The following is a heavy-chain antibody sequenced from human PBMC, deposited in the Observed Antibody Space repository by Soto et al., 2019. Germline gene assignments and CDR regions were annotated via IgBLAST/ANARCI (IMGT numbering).Heavy chain of an antibody. CDR1: GYTFTSYG. D-gene: IGHD3-22*01. CDR3: ARDSSGYYRGMYNWFDS. V-gene: IGHV1-18*01. CDR2: TSASNGNT. J-gene: IGHJ5*01. Sequence: ASAKVSCKASGYTFTSYGISWVRQAPGQGLEWMGWTSASNGNTNYAQKFQGRVTMTTDTSTSTAYMELRSLRSDDTAVYYCARDSSGYYRGMYNWFDSWGQGTLVTVSS.